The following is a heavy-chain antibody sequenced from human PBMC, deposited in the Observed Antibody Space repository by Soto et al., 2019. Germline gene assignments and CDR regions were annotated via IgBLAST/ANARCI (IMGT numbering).Heavy chain of an antibody. CDR3: ARHLRGVGATRLGSAFDI. J-gene: IGHJ3*02. CDR1: GYRFTSYL. Sequence: GESLKISCKGCGYRFTSYLIGWVRQIHGKGLEWMGIIYPGDSDTRYSPSFQGQVTISADKSISTAYLQWSSLKASDTAMYYCARHLRGVGATRLGSAFDIWGRGTMVTVS. V-gene: IGHV5-51*01. D-gene: IGHD1-26*01. CDR2: IYPGDSDT.